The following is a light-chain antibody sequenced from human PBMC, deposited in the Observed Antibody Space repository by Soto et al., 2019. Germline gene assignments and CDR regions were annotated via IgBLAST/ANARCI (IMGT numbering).Light chain of an antibody. J-gene: IGLJ1*01. CDR1: SSDVGLYDF. CDR3: NSYTRFSTYV. V-gene: IGLV2-14*01. Sequence: QYVLTQPASVSGSPGQSITISCTGASSDVGLYDFVSWYQQHPGKAPKLLIYEVTYRPSGVSSRFSGSKSGNTASLTISGLQAEDEADYYCNSYTRFSTYVFGTGTKVT. CDR2: EVT.